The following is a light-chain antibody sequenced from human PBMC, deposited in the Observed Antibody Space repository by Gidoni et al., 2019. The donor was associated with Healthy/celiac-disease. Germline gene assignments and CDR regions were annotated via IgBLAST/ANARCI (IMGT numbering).Light chain of an antibody. Sequence: DIQMTQSPSSLSASVGDRVTITCRASQSISSYLNWYQQKPGKPPKLLIYAASSLQSGVPSRFSGSGSGTDFTLTISSLQPEDFATYYCQQSYSTLYTFXQXTKLEIK. J-gene: IGKJ2*01. V-gene: IGKV1-39*01. CDR2: AAS. CDR1: QSISSY. CDR3: QQSYSTLYT.